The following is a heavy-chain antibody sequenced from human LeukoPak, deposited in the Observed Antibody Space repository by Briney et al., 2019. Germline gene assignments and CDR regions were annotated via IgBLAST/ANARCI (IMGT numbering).Heavy chain of an antibody. CDR1: GGSISSVNYY. V-gene: IGHV4-61*02. CDR2: IYTSGST. D-gene: IGHD3-3*01. Sequence: SETLSLTCTVYGGSISSVNYYWSWIRQPAGKGLEWIGRIYTSGSTNYNPSLKSRVTISVDTSKNQFSLELTSVTAADTAVYYCARTDFWSGYMDFWGQGTLVTVSS. J-gene: IGHJ4*02. CDR3: ARTDFWSGYMDF.